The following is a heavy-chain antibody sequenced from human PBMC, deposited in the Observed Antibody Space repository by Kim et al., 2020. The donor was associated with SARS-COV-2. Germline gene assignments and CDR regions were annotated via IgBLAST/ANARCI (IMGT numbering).Heavy chain of an antibody. D-gene: IGHD2-15*01. Sequence: SETLSLTCTVSGGSIRSYYWNWIRQPPGKGLEWIGHVSYDGSTIYNPSLKSRVTISIDTSKNQFYLTLTSVTAADTALYYCATRKLVARTVKEDSWFDPWGQGTLVTVSS. J-gene: IGHJ5*02. CDR3: ATRKLVARTVKEDSWFDP. CDR2: VSYDGST. V-gene: IGHV4-59*01. CDR1: GGSIRSYY.